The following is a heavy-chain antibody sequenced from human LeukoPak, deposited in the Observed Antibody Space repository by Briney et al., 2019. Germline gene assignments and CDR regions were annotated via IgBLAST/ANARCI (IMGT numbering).Heavy chain of an antibody. D-gene: IGHD5-18*01. CDR1: GYTFTSYY. CDR2: INPSGGST. CDR3: ARGEQLWSDFDY. Sequence: GASVKVSCKASGYTFTSYYIHWVRQAPGQGLEWMGIINPSGGSTSYAQKFQGRVTMTRDTSISTAYMELSRLRSDDTAVYYCARGEQLWSDFDYWGQGTLVTVSS. J-gene: IGHJ4*02. V-gene: IGHV1-46*01.